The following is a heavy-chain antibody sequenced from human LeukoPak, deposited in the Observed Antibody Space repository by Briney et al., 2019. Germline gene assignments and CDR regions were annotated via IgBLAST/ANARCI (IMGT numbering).Heavy chain of an antibody. CDR3: AKDQNFDWVPHDY. CDR1: GFTISSYA. Sequence: GGYLRFYCAGSGFTISSYAMSWQRQGQGKGLEGVSGISGSGSSTYYADSVKGRFTIYRANSKNTLYLQMNSLRAEDTAVYYCAKDQNFDWVPHDYWGQGTLVTVSS. J-gene: IGHJ4*02. V-gene: IGHV3-23*01. D-gene: IGHD3-9*01. CDR2: ISGSGSST.